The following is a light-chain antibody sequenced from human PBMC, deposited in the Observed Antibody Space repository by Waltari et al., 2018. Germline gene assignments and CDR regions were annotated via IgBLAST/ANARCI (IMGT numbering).Light chain of an antibody. CDR1: SSDVCGYNS. CDR2: DVS. Sequence: HSALTQPASVSGSPGQSITISCTGTSSDVCGYNSVSWYQDHPAQAPKVIIYDVSDPPSGISERFSGSKSGNTASLTISGLQAEDEADYYCSSQSSDNVVLFGGGTKLTVL. J-gene: IGLJ2*01. CDR3: SSQSSDNVVL. V-gene: IGLV2-14*03.